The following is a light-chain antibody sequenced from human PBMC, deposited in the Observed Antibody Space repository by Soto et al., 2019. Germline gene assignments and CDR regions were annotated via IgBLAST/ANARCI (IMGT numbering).Light chain of an antibody. Sequence: VLTQSPDTLSLSPGDRATLSCRASQSSSNQYLAWYQQRPGQPPRLLIYGVFIRANGIPDRFSGSGFGSDFTLTISRLEPEDFAVYYCQDFAYPEWTFGQGTKGEI. V-gene: IGKV3-20*01. CDR3: QDFAYPEWT. J-gene: IGKJ1*01. CDR1: QSSSNQY. CDR2: GVF.